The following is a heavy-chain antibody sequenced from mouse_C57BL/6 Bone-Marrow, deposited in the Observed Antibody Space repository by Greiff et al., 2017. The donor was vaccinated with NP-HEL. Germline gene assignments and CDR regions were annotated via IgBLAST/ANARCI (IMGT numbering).Heavy chain of an antibody. CDR3: ARWGLLRIAY. V-gene: IGHV1-81*01. CDR1: GYTFTSYG. CDR2: IYPRSGNT. D-gene: IGHD1-1*01. J-gene: IGHJ3*01. Sequence: VQRGESGAELAGPGASGKLSCKASGYTFTSYGISGVKRRTGRGLEWIGEIYPRSGNTYYNEKFKGKATLTADKSSSTAYMELRSLTSEDSAVYFCARWGLLRIAYWGQGTLVTVSA.